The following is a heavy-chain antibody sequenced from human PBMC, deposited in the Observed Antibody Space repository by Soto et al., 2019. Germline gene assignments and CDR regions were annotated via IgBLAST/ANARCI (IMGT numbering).Heavy chain of an antibody. J-gene: IGHJ4*02. CDR1: SVAFSHAW. CDR3: AKLLNGVTALDY. CDR2: IKSKFDGGTT. Sequence: GGSLRLSCADSSVAFSHAWMYWVRQAPGKGLEWVGRIKSKFDGGTTDYAAPVKGRFTISRDNTKNSLYLQANSLRAEDTAMYFCAKLLNGVTALDYWGQGTLVTVAS. V-gene: IGHV3-15*07. D-gene: IGHD2-21*02.